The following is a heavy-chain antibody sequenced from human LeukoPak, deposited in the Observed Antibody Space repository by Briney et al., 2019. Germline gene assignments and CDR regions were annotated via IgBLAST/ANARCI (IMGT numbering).Heavy chain of an antibody. CDR3: ARARGDSSSWYYYYYMDV. Sequence: GGSLRLSCAASGFTFSNYAMHWVRQAPGKGLVWVSRINSDGSSTSYADSVKGRFTISRDNAKNTLYLQMNSLRAEDTAVYYCARARGDSSSWYYYYYMDVWGKGTTVTISS. CDR2: INSDGSST. V-gene: IGHV3-74*01. D-gene: IGHD6-13*01. J-gene: IGHJ6*03. CDR1: GFTFSNYA.